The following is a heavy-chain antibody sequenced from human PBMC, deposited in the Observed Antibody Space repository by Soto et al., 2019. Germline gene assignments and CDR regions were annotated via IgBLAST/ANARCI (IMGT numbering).Heavy chain of an antibody. V-gene: IGHV3-64D*06. CDR3: VQVLLPRRSGDVGHFDY. Sequence: GGSLRLSCSASGFPFNTYAMHWIRQAPGKGLDDVSAISSSGFATYYADSVKGRFTISRDNSKNTMYLQMSDLRHEDTAVYYCVQVLLPRRSGDVGHFDYWGQGTLVTVSP. CDR1: GFPFNTYA. D-gene: IGHD5-12*01. CDR2: ISSSGFAT. J-gene: IGHJ4*02.